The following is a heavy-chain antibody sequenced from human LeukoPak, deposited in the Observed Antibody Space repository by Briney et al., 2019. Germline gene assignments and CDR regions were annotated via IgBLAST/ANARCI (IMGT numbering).Heavy chain of an antibody. D-gene: IGHD6-19*01. CDR3: ARAPTPIIAVAGPFDY. J-gene: IGHJ4*02. V-gene: IGHV6-1*01. CDR2: SYYRSHWSN. Sequence: PSDALSLTCAISGDSVSNNSAAWNWIRQSPSRGLKGLGSSYYRSHWSNDYAVSVKSRITINPDTPKNQFSLQLNSVTPEDTAVYYCARAPTPIIAVAGPFDYWGQGTLVTVSS. CDR1: GDSVSNNSAA.